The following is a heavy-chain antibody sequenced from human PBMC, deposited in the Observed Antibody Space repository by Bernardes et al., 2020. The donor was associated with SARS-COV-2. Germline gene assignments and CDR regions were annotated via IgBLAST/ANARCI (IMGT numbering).Heavy chain of an antibody. CDR1: GYTFTSYG. V-gene: IGHV1-18*01. CDR3: ARKRRDFDY. Sequence: ASVKVSCKASGYTFTSYGISWVRQAPGQGLEGMGWISAFNGNRNYAQKLQGRVTMTTDTSTNTAYMELRSLISDDTAMYYCARKRRDFDYWGQGTLVTVSS. J-gene: IGHJ4*02. CDR2: ISAFNGNR. D-gene: IGHD6-6*01.